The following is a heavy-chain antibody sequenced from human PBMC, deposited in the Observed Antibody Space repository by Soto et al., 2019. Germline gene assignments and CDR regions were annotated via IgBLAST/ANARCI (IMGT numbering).Heavy chain of an antibody. D-gene: IGHD2-2*01. CDR2: ISGTSDYI. CDR1: GFTFSTYN. Sequence: GGSLRLSCAASGFTFSTYNMNWVRQAPGKGLEWVSSISGTSDYIYYADSWKGRFTISRDNARNSLYLQMDSLRAEDTAVYYCAPSNSPYCSSTSCRCFHYWGQGTLVTVSS. J-gene: IGHJ4*02. CDR3: APSNSPYCSSTSCRCFHY. V-gene: IGHV3-21*01.